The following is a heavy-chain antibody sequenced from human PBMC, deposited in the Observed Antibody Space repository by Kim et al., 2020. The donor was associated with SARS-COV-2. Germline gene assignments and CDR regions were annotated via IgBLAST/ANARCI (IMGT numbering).Heavy chain of an antibody. D-gene: IGHD6-13*01. V-gene: IGHV4-34*01. J-gene: IGHJ1*01. Sequence: SETLSLTCAVYGGSFSGYYWSWIRQPPGKGLEWIGEINHSGSTNYNPSLKSRVTISVDTSKNQFSLKLSSVTAADTAVYYCARGWRRGYFAAAGTSEYFQHRGQGTLVTVSS. CDR1: GGSFSGYY. CDR3: ARGWRRGYFAAAGTSEYFQH. CDR2: INHSGST.